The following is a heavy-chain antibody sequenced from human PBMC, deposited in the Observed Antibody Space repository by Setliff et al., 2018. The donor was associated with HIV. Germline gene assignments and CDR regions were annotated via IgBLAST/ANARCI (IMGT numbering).Heavy chain of an antibody. V-gene: IGHV4-59*12. Sequence: PSETLSLTCTVSGGSINTYYWSWIRQPPGKGLEWIGYISYTGTTKYNPSLKSRVTMSVDTSNNQISLRLSSVTAADTAMYYCVRDDYGYNGKGFDYWGPGTLVTVSS. CDR3: VRDDYGYNGKGFDY. J-gene: IGHJ4*02. D-gene: IGHD4-17*01. CDR1: GGSINTYY. CDR2: ISYTGTT.